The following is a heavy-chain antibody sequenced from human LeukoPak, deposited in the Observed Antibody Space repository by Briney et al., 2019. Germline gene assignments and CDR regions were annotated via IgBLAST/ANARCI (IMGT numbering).Heavy chain of an antibody. J-gene: IGHJ4*02. CDR2: IYHSGST. CDR1: GYSISSGYY. D-gene: IGHD3-3*01. Sequence: SETLSLTCTVSGYSISSGYYWAWIRQSPGKGLEWLGSIYHSGSTNYNPSLKSRVTISVDTSKNQFSLKLSSVTAADTAVYYCARLYDFWSGYYFDYWGQGTLVTVSS. V-gene: IGHV4-38-2*02. CDR3: ARLYDFWSGYYFDY.